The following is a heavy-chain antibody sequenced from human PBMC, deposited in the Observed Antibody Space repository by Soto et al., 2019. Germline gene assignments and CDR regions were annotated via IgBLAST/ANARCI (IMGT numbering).Heavy chain of an antibody. CDR1: GFTFSSYD. CDR2: IGTAGDT. CDR3: ARGGPYSSSYWYFDL. J-gene: IGHJ2*01. D-gene: IGHD6-6*01. V-gene: IGHV3-13*01. Sequence: GGSLRLSCAASGFTFSSYDMHWVRQATGKGLEWVSAIGTAGDTYYPGSVKGRFTISRENAKNSLYLQMNSLRAGDTAVYYCARGGPYSSSYWYFDLWGRGTLVTVSS.